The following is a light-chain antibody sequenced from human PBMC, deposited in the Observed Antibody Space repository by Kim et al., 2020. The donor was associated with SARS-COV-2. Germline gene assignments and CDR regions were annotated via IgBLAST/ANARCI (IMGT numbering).Light chain of an antibody. Sequence: GQRVTISCSGSSSNIGSNYVYWYQQFPGTAPKLLIFRNNQRPSGVPDRFSGSKSGTSASLAISGLRSEDEADYHCAAWDDSLSGWVFGGGTKVTVL. CDR2: RNN. J-gene: IGLJ3*02. CDR1: SSNIGSNY. V-gene: IGLV1-47*01. CDR3: AAWDDSLSGWV.